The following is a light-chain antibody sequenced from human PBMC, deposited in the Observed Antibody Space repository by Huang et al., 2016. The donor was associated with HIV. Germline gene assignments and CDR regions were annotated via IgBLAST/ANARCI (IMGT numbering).Light chain of an antibody. CDR3: QQCYSPPYT. CDR2: WAS. Sequence: DIVMTQSPDSLAVSLGERATINCRSSQSVLYSSNNENCLVWYQQKPGQPPKLLIYWASTREAGVPDRFSGSGSETDFTLTISSLQAEDVAVYYCQQCYSPPYTFGQGTRLEIK. V-gene: IGKV4-1*01. J-gene: IGKJ2*01. CDR1: QSVLYSSNNENC.